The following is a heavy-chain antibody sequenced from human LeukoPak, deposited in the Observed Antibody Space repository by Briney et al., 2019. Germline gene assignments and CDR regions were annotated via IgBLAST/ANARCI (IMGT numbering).Heavy chain of an antibody. CDR1: GGSISSYY. D-gene: IGHD3-22*01. J-gene: IGHJ4*02. Sequence: SETLSLTCTVSGGSISSYYWSWIRQPPGKGLEWIGYIYYSGSTNYNPSLKSRVTISVDTSKNQFSLKLSSVTAADTAVYYCAREYYYDSSGPFFDYWGQGTLVTVSS. CDR2: IYYSGST. CDR3: AREYYYDSSGPFFDY. V-gene: IGHV4-59*01.